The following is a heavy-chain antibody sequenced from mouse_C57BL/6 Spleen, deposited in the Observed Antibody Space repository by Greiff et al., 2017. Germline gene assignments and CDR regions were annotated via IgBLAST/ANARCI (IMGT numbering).Heavy chain of an antibody. J-gene: IGHJ3*01. D-gene: IGHD1-1*01. CDR3: ARDLGSSSAWFAY. CDR1: GYSITSGYY. CDR2: ISYDGSN. V-gene: IGHV3-6*01. Sequence: EVQLQESGPGLVKPSQSLSLTCSVTGYSITSGYYWNWLRQFPGNKLEWMGYISYDGSNNYNPSLKNRISITRDTSKNQFFLKLNSVTTEDTATYYCARDLGSSSAWFAYWGQGTLVTGSA.